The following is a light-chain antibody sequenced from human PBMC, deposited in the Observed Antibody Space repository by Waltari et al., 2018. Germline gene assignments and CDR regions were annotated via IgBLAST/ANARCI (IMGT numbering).Light chain of an antibody. V-gene: IGLV2-11*01. CDR1: SSDVGGYDF. CDR3: CSYAGSYTWV. Sequence: QSALTQPRPVSGSPGQSVTISCTGTSSDVGGYDFVPWYQQHPGKAPKVMISEVNKRPSGFPDRFSGSKSGNTASLTISGLQAEDEADYYCCSYAGSYTWVLGGGTQLTVL. J-gene: IGLJ3*02. CDR2: EVN.